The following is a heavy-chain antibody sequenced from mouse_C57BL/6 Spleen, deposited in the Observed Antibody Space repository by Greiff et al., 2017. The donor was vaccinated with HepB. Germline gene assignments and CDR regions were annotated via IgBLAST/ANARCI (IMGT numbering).Heavy chain of an antibody. D-gene: IGHD3-2*01. CDR2: IYPGDGDT. CDR3: ALTVPDY. Sequence: QVQLKESGPELVKPGASVKISCKASGYAFSSSWMNWVKQRPGKGLEWIGRIYPGDGDTNYNGKFKGKATLTADKSSSTAYMQLSSLTSEASAVYFCALTVPDYWGQGTTLTVSS. CDR1: GYAFSSSW. J-gene: IGHJ2*01. V-gene: IGHV1-82*01.